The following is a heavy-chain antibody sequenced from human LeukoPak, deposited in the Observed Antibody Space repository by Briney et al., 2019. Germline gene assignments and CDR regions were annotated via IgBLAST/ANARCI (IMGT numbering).Heavy chain of an antibody. CDR3: AKNRIPTAITPDS. J-gene: IGHJ5*01. D-gene: IGHD2-2*02. Sequence: PGGSLRLSCAGSGFTFSSYGMHWVRQAPGKGLEWVAVIPYDSSNKYYTDSVKGRFTISRDNSQNTLYLQMHSLRTEDTAVYYCAKNRIPTAITPDSWGQGTLVTVSS. CDR1: GFTFSSYG. CDR2: IPYDSSNK. V-gene: IGHV3-30*18.